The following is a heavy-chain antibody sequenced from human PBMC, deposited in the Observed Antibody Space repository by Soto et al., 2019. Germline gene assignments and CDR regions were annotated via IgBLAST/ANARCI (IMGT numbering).Heavy chain of an antibody. V-gene: IGHV3-30*18. CDR1: GFTFSSYG. Sequence: QVQLVESGGGVVQPGRSLRLSCAASGFTFSSYGMHWVRQAAGKGLEWVAVISYDGGEKYYADSVKGRFTISRDNSKNTLYLQMSSLRAEDTAVYYWAKDPKNCGGESCYSTRVEYWGQGTLVTVSS. CDR2: ISYDGGEK. J-gene: IGHJ4*02. CDR3: AKDPKNCGGESCYSTRVEY. D-gene: IGHD2-15*01.